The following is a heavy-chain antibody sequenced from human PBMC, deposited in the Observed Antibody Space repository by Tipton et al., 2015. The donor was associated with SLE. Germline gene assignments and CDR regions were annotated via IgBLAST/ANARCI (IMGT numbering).Heavy chain of an antibody. D-gene: IGHD6-6*01. CDR3: VRGPPSRPNFFDL. J-gene: IGHJ4*02. V-gene: IGHV4-28*03. CDR1: RFTFSNSW. Sequence: LRLSCAASRFTFSNSWMHWVRQAPGMGLEWIGYIYYTGGTYYSPSLKSRVTMSVDKNLFSLELNSVTAADTAVYYCVRGPPSRPNFFDLWGRGTLVTVSS. CDR2: IYYTGGT.